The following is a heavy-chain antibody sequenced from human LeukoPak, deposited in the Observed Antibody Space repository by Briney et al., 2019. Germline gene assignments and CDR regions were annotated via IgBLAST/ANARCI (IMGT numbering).Heavy chain of an antibody. CDR3: AAALVVPAAIHRGYYYYGMDV. V-gene: IGHV1-58*02. J-gene: IGHJ6*02. Sequence: SVKVSCKASGFTFTSSAMQWVRQARGQRLEWIGWIVVGSGNTNYAQKFQERVTITRDMSTSTAYMELSSLRSEDTAVYYCAAALVVPAAIHRGYYYYGMDVWGQGTTVTVSS. D-gene: IGHD2-2*02. CDR2: IVVGSGNT. CDR1: GFTFTSSA.